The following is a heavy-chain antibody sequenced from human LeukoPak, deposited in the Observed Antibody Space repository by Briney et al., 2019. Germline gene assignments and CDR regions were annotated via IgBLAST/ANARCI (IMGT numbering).Heavy chain of an antibody. CDR1: GGSISSYY. Sequence: PSETLSLTCTVSGGSISSYYWSWIRQPAGKGLEWIGRIYTSGSTNYNPSLKSRVTMSVDTSKNQFSLKLSSVTAADTAVYYCSRDWAVLKSSLFLDYWGQGTLVTVSP. V-gene: IGHV4-4*07. CDR3: SRDWAVLKSSLFLDY. CDR2: IYTSGST. D-gene: IGHD2-15*01. J-gene: IGHJ4*02.